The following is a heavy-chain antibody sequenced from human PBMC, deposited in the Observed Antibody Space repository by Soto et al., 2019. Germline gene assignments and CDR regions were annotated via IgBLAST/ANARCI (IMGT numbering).Heavy chain of an antibody. CDR2: IIPIFGTT. V-gene: IGHV1-69*15. J-gene: IGHJ5*02. Sequence: QVHLVQSGAEVKKPGSSVNVSCKASGGTFSNYAITWVRQAPGQGLEWVGRIIPIFGTTNVAQKFQGRVTLPADDSTTTAYMELSGRRSDDTAVYYCAKDGGADGYFGNWLDPWGQGTLVTVSS. CDR1: GGTFSNYA. CDR3: AKDGGADGYFGNWLDP. D-gene: IGHD5-12*01.